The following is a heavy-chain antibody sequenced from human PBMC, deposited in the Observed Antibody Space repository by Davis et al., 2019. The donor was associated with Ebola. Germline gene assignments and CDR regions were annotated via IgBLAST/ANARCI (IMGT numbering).Heavy chain of an antibody. V-gene: IGHV4-59*01. CDR2: IYYSGST. J-gene: IGHJ1*01. CDR3: ARGSYDILRNEMEYFQH. CDR1: GGSISSYY. Sequence: PSETLSLTCTVSGGSISSYYWSWIRQPPGKGLEWIGYIYYSGSTNYNPSLKSRVTISLDTSKNHFSLKLSSVTAADTAVYYCARGSYDILRNEMEYFQHWGQGTLVTVSS. D-gene: IGHD3-9*01.